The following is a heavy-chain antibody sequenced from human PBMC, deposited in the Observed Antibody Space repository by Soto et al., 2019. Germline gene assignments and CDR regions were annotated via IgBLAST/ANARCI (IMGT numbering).Heavy chain of an antibody. V-gene: IGHV1-3*01. CDR2: INAGNGNT. CDR3: ARDHSYYGMDV. J-gene: IGHJ6*02. CDR1: GGTFSSYA. Sequence: ASVKVSCKASGGTFSSYAISWVRQAPGHRLEWMGWINAGNGNTKYSQKFQGRITITRDTSATTAYMELSSLRSEDTAVYYCARDHSYYGMDVWGQGTMVTVSS.